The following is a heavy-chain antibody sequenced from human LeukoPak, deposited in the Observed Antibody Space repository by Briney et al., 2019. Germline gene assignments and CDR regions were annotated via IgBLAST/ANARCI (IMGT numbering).Heavy chain of an antibody. D-gene: IGHD3-10*02. CDR3: AELGITMIGGV. J-gene: IGHJ6*04. Sequence: GGSLRHSCAASGFTFSSYVMNLVRPAPGKGLGWVSYISSSGSTIYYADSVKGRFTISRDNAKNSLYLQMNSLRAEDTAVYCCAELGITMIGGVWGKGTTVTISS. V-gene: IGHV3-48*03. CDR2: ISSSGSTI. CDR1: GFTFSSYV.